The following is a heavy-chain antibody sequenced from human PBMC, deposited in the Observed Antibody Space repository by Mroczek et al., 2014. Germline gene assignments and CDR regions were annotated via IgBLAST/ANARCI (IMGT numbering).Heavy chain of an antibody. CDR2: INHSGST. Sequence: QVQLQQWGAGLLKPSETLSLTCAVYGGSFSGYYWSWIRQPPGKGLEWIGEINHSGSTNYNPSLKSRVTISVDTSKNQFSLKLSSVTAADTAVYYCARGVGAVVRVRGTDAFDIWGQGTMVTVSS. CDR3: ARGVGAVVRVRGTDAFDI. J-gene: IGHJ3*02. CDR1: GGSFSGYY. V-gene: IGHV4-34*01. D-gene: IGHD3-10*01.